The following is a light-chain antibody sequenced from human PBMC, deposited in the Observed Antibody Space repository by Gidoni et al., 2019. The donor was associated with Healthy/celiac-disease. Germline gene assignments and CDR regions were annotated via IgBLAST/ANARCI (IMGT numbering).Light chain of an antibody. CDR3: QQRSNWPT. V-gene: IGKV3-11*01. Sequence: EIVLTQSPATLSLSPGERATLSCRASPSVSSYLAWYQPKPGQAPRLLIYDASNRATGIPARFSGSGSGTDFTLTISSLEPEDFAVYYCQQRSNWPTFGGGTKVEIK. J-gene: IGKJ4*01. CDR2: DAS. CDR1: PSVSSY.